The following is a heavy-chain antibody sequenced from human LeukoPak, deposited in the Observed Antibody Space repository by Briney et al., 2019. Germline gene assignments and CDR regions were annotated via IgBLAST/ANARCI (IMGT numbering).Heavy chain of an antibody. D-gene: IGHD4-4*01. CDR3: TTLVYSNLYLDY. CDR1: GFTFSNAW. Sequence: TGGSLRLSCAASGFTFSNAWMSWVRQAPGKGLEWVGRIKSKTDGGTTDYAAPVKGRFTISRDDSKNTLYLQMNSLKTEDTAVYYCTTLVYSNLYLDYWGQGTLVTVSS. CDR2: IKSKTDGGTT. J-gene: IGHJ4*02. V-gene: IGHV3-15*01.